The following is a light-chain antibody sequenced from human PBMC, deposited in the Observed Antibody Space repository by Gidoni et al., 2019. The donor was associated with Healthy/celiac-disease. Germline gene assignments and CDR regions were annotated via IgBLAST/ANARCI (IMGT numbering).Light chain of an antibody. CDR2: GPS. Sequence: EIVLPQSPGTLSLSPGERATLSCRASQNLNSNSLAWYQQKPGQAPRLLIYGPSSRATGISDRFSGSGSGTDFTLTISRLEPGDSAVYYCQQYSSLTWTFXXXTKVEVK. CDR3: QQYSSLTWT. J-gene: IGKJ1*01. CDR1: QNLNSNS. V-gene: IGKV3-20*01.